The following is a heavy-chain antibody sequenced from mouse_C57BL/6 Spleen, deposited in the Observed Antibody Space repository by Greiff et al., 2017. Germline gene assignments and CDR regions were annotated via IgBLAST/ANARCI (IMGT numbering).Heavy chain of an antibody. CDR2: IWTGGGT. D-gene: IGHD1-1*01. CDR1: GFSLTSYA. V-gene: IGHV2-9-1*01. Sequence: QVQLKQSGPGLVAPSQSLSITCTVSGFSLTSYAISWVRQPPGKGLEWLGVIWTGGGTNYYSALKSRLSISKDNSKSQVFLRMNSLQTDDPARYYCARNYDGSSDYIDYWGQGTTLTVSS. CDR3: ARNYDGSSDYIDY. J-gene: IGHJ2*01.